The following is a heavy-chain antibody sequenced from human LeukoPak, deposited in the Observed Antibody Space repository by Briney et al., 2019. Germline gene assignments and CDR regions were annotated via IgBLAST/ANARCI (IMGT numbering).Heavy chain of an antibody. V-gene: IGHV3-23*01. J-gene: IGHJ4*02. D-gene: IGHD5-12*01. CDR3: AKYLDIVATITGN. Sequence: GGSLRLSCAASGLTFSSYAMSWVRQAPGKGLKWVSGVSGSGGSTYYADSVKGRFTISRDNSKNTLYLQMNSLRAEDTAVYYCAKYLDIVATITGNWGQGTLVTVSS. CDR2: VSGSGGST. CDR1: GLTFSSYA.